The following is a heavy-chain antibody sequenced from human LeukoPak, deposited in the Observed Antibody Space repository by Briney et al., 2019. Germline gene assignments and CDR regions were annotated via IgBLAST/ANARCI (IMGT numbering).Heavy chain of an antibody. D-gene: IGHD3-3*02. CDR1: GGSITSYY. V-gene: IGHV4-59*01. CDR2: MYYSGNS. CDR3: ARHFRGWYFDY. Sequence: SETLSLTCTVSGGSITSYYWSWIRQPPGKGLEYIGCMYYSGNSDYNPSLQSRVAISVDTINNQFSLKLTSVTTADTAVYYCARHFRGWYFDYWGQGTLVTVSS. J-gene: IGHJ4*02.